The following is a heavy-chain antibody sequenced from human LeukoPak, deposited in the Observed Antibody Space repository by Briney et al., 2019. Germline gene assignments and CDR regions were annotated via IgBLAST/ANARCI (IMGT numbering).Heavy chain of an antibody. V-gene: IGHV3-30*18. Sequence: SGRSLRLSCTASGFTFSSYGMHWVRQAPGKGLEWVAVISYDGSNKYYADSVKGRFTISRDNSKNTLYLQMNSLRAEDTAVYYCAKDVPIAAAGTFGFDYWGQGTLVTVSS. CDR2: ISYDGSNK. J-gene: IGHJ4*02. CDR1: GFTFSSYG. D-gene: IGHD6-13*01. CDR3: AKDVPIAAAGTFGFDY.